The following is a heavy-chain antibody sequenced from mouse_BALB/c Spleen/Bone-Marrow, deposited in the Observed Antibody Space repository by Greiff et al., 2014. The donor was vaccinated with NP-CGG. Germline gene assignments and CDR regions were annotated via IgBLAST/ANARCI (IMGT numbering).Heavy chain of an antibody. CDR2: ISSGGSHS. CDR3: TRQITTDFDY. D-gene: IGHD1-1*01. CDR1: GFTFSTYG. Sequence: EVQVVESGGDLVKPGGSLKLSCAASGFTFSTYGMSWVRQTPDKRLEWVATISSGGSHSYYSDSVKGRFTISRDNAKNTLYLQMSSLKSVDTAMFYCTRQITTDFDYWGHGTTLTVPS. J-gene: IGHJ2*01. V-gene: IGHV5-6*01.